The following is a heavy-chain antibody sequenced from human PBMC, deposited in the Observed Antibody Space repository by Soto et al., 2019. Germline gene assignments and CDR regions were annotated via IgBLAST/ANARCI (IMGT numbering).Heavy chain of an antibody. Sequence: SETLSLTCTVSGGSISSYYWSWIRQPPGKGLEWIGYIYYSGSTNYNPSLKSRVTISVDTSKNQFSLKLSSVTAADTAVYYCARDRGIIAAAGYYYYYGMDVWGQGTTVTVSS. J-gene: IGHJ6*02. CDR3: ARDRGIIAAAGYYYYYGMDV. V-gene: IGHV4-59*13. D-gene: IGHD6-13*01. CDR2: IYYSGST. CDR1: GGSISSYY.